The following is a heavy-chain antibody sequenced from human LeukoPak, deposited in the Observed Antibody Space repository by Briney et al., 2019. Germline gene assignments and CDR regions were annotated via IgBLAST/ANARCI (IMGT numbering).Heavy chain of an antibody. CDR3: ARDQGYCSGGSCYHDAFIS. CDR2: IYYSGST. J-gene: IGHJ3*02. V-gene: IGHV4-59*01. CDR1: GGSISSYY. Sequence: PSETLSLTCTVSGGSISSYYWSWIRQPPGKGLEWIGYIYYSGSTNYNPSLKSRVTISVDTSKNQFSLKLSSVTAADTAVYYCARDQGYCSGGSCYHDAFISGAKGQWSPSLQ. D-gene: IGHD2-15*01.